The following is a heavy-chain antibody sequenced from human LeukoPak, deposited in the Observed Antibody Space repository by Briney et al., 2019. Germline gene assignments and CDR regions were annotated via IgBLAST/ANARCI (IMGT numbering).Heavy chain of an antibody. CDR1: GGSISSSSYC. D-gene: IGHD5-12*01. CDR3: ARYSGYDQGSDY. Sequence: PSETLSLTCTVSGGSISSSSYCWSWIRQPAGKGLEWIGRIYTSGSTNYNPSLKSRVTISVDTSKNQFSLKLSSVTAADTAVYYCARYSGYDQGSDYWGQGTLVTVSS. V-gene: IGHV4-61*02. J-gene: IGHJ4*02. CDR2: IYTSGST.